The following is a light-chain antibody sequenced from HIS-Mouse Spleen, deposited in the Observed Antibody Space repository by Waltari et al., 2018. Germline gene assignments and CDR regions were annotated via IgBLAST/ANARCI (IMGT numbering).Light chain of an antibody. Sequence: QSALTQPASVSGSPGQSITISCTGSSSDVGGYHYVSWYQQHPGKDPKLMIYEVSTRPSGVSNRFSGSKSGNTASLTISGLQAEDEADYYCSSYTSSSTYVFGTGTKVTVL. CDR3: SSYTSSSTYV. CDR2: EVS. CDR1: SSDVGGYHY. V-gene: IGLV2-14*01. J-gene: IGLJ1*01.